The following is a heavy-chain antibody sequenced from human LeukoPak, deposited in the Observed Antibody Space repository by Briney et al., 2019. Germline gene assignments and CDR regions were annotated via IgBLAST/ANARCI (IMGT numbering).Heavy chain of an antibody. J-gene: IGHJ3*02. Sequence: QSGGSLRLSCAASGFTFDDYAMHWVRQAPGKGLEWVSGITWDSGSIGYADSVKGRFTISRDNAKKSLYLEMNSLKTEDTALYFCAKDVASGEADPFDIWGQGTMVTVSS. CDR3: AKDVASGEADPFDI. D-gene: IGHD1-1*01. CDR1: GFTFDDYA. CDR2: ITWDSGSI. V-gene: IGHV3-9*01.